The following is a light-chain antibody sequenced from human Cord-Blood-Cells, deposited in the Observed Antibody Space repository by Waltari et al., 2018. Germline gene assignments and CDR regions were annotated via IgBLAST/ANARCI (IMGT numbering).Light chain of an antibody. V-gene: IGLV2-23*01. CDR2: EGS. CDR1: SSDVGSYNL. CDR3: CSDAGSSTCV. J-gene: IGLJ3*02. Sequence: QSALTQPASVSGSPGQSITISCTGTSSDVGSYNLVSWYQQHPGKAPKLMIYEGSKRPSGVSNRLSGSKSGNTAYLTISGLQAEEEAYYYCCSDAGSSTCVFGGGTKLTVL.